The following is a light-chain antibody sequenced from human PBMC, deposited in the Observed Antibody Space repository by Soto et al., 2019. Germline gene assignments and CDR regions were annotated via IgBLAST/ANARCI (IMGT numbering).Light chain of an antibody. Sequence: QSVLTQPPSVSGAPGQRVTISCTGSSSNIGAGYDVQWYQQLPGTAPKVLIYGNSNRPSGVPDRFSGSKSGTSAFLAITGLLAEDEADYYCQSYDISLSGSIVFGGGTKLTVL. CDR3: QSYDISLSGSIV. J-gene: IGLJ2*01. V-gene: IGLV1-40*01. CDR1: SSNIGAGYD. CDR2: GNS.